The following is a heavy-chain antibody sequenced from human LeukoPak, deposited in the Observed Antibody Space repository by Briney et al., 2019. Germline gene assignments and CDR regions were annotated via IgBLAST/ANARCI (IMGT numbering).Heavy chain of an antibody. CDR3: AREAPRAKTIDY. CDR2: IIPILGTA. V-gene: IGHV1-69*10. CDR1: GGTFSGYA. J-gene: IGHJ4*02. Sequence: ASVKVSCKASGGTFSGYAINWVRQAPGQGLEWMGRIIPILGTANYAQKFQGRVTITADKSTSIAYMELSSLRSEDTAVYYCAREAPRAKTIDYWGQGTLVTVSS.